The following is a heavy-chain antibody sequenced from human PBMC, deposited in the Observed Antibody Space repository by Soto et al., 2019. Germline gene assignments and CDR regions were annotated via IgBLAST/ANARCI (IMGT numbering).Heavy chain of an antibody. J-gene: IGHJ4*02. Sequence: QVQLVESGGGVVQPGRSLRLSCAASGFTFSSYGMHWVRQAPGKGLEWVAVISYDGSNKYYADSVKGRFTISRDNSKNTLYLHMNSLRAEDTAVYYCAKGDGLYYFDYWGQGTLVTVSS. V-gene: IGHV3-30*18. CDR3: AKGDGLYYFDY. CDR2: ISYDGSNK. CDR1: GFTFSSYG. D-gene: IGHD2-8*01.